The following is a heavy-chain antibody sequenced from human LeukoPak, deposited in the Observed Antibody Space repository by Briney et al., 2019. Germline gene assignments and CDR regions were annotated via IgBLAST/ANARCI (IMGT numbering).Heavy chain of an antibody. CDR2: IYYSGST. Sequence: PSETLSLTCTVSGGSISSYYWSWLRQPPGKGLEWIGYIYYSGSTNYNPSLTSRGTISVDTCKNQCSLRRSSVTAADTAVYYCARTPSFDWLSSGSLRYYYMDVWGKGATVTISS. CDR3: ARTPSFDWLSSGSLRYYYMDV. CDR1: GGSISSYY. J-gene: IGHJ6*03. D-gene: IGHD3-9*01. V-gene: IGHV4-59*01.